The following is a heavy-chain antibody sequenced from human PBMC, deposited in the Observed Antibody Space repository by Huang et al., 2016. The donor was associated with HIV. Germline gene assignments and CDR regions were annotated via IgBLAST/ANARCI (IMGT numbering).Heavy chain of an antibody. V-gene: IGHV4-30-4*08. J-gene: IGHJ4*02. Sequence: QVQLQESGPGLVKPSRTLSLTCTVSGDFLSSDGHFWSWIRPPPVKCCEWIGNIYNSGSTDSNASLKGRVTMSVDTSKNHFYLKVNSVTAADTAVYYCARENCSGGDCYWGPHYFDYWGQGILVTVSS. CDR3: ARENCSGGDCYWGPHYFDY. CDR2: IYNSGST. CDR1: GDFLSSDGHF. D-gene: IGHD2-21*02.